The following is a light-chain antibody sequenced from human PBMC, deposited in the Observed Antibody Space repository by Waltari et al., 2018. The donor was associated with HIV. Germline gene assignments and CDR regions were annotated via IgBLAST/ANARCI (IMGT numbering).Light chain of an antibody. CDR1: SSDVGDSTY. CDR3: CSYAGNYSYV. J-gene: IGLJ1*01. CDR2: DVS. Sequence: QSALTQPRSVSGSPGQSVTISCTGTSSDVGDSTYVSWYRQNPGKDPKLMSYDVSKRPSGVPDRFSGSRSGNTAALTISGLQAEDEADYFCCSYAGNYSYVFGSGSRVTVL. V-gene: IGLV2-11*01.